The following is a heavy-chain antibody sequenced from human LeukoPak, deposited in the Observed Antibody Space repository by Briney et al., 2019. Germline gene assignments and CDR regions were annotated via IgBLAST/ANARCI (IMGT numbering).Heavy chain of an antibody. CDR1: GASINTYY. D-gene: IGHD2/OR15-2a*01. CDR3: ARLTIYASGEDS. J-gene: IGHJ4*02. Sequence: SETLSLTCTVSGASINTYYWGWIRQPPGKGLEWIGSIYYSGSTYYDPSLKSRVTISVDTSKNQFSLKLSSVTAADTAVYYCARLTIYASGEDSWGQGTLVTVSS. V-gene: IGHV4-39*01. CDR2: IYYSGST.